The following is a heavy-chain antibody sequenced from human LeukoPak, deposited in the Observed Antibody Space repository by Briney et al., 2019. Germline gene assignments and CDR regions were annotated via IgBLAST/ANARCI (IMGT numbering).Heavy chain of an antibody. J-gene: IGHJ3*02. D-gene: IGHD5-24*01. CDR2: IHYSGTT. CDR1: GGSISTYY. Sequence: SETLSLTCAVSGGSISTYYWSWIRQPPGKGLEWIGYIHYSGTTRYNPSLKSRVTISVDTSKNQFSLNLSSVTAADTAVYYCARERRDDYKDNGFDIWGQGTMVTVSS. V-gene: IGHV4-59*01. CDR3: ARERRDDYKDNGFDI.